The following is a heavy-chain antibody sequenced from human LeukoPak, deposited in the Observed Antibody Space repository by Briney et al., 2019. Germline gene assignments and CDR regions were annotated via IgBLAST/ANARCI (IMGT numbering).Heavy chain of an antibody. CDR1: GFTFSGSA. J-gene: IGHJ4*02. D-gene: IGHD3-10*01. V-gene: IGHV3-73*01. CDR2: IRSKANSYAT. Sequence: GGSLRLSCAASGFTFSGSAMHWVRQASGKGLEWVGRIRSKANSYATACAASVKGRFTISRDDSKNTAYLQMNSLKTEDTAVYYCTRRGGSGSYPYDYWGQGTLVTVSS. CDR3: TRRGGSGSYPYDY.